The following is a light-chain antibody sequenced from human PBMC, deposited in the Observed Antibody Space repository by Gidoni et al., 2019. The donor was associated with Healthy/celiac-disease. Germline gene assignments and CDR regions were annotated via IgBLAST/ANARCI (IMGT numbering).Light chain of an antibody. J-gene: IGKJ3*01. V-gene: IGKV1-39*01. CDR2: AAS. CDR1: QSISSY. CDR3: QQSYSTPQT. Sequence: DMQMTHSPSSLSASVGDRVTITCRASQSISSYLHLYQQKPGKASKLLIYAASSLQSRVPSRFSGSGSRTDFTLTISSLQPEDFATYYWQQSYSTPQTFGPGTKVDIK.